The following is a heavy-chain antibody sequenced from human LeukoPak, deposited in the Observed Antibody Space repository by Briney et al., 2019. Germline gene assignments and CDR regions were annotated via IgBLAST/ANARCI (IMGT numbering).Heavy chain of an antibody. CDR2: IYYSGST. D-gene: IGHD3-22*01. CDR3: ARHQDYYDSSGYYPAEYFQH. Sequence: PGGSLRLSCTVSGGSISSYYWSWIRQPPGKGLEWIGYIYYSGSTNYNPSLRSRVTISLDTSKNQFSLKLTSVTAADTAVYFCARHQDYYDSSGYYPAEYFQHWGQGTLVTVSS. J-gene: IGHJ1*01. V-gene: IGHV4-59*08. CDR1: GGSISSYY.